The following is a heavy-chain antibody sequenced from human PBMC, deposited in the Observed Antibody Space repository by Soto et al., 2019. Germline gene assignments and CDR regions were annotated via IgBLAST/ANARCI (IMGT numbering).Heavy chain of an antibody. V-gene: IGHV1-8*01. CDR2: MSPNNGHT. CDR3: ARRQNHDHAWYVDL. CDR1: GYTFTSHD. Sequence: QVQLVQSGAEVKKPGASVTVSCKASGYTFTSHDINWVRQTTGQGLEWMGWMSPNNGHTGYAQNFQGRASMTMNTSISTAYMEVTGLRSYDTAVYYCARRQNHDHAWYVDLWGRCTPLTVSS. J-gene: IGHJ2*01.